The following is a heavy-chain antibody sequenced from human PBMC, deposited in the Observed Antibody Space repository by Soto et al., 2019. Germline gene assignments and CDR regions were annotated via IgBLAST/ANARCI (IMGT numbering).Heavy chain of an antibody. CDR1: GFTCRDYY. V-gene: IGHV3-11*05. CDR3: ARDVYRYSSSPPEHV. J-gene: IGHJ6*02. CDR2: ISSSSRTT. D-gene: IGHD6-6*01. Sequence: GGSLRLSCAASGFTCRDYYLSWIRQAPGKGLDWVAYISSSSRTTKYGDSVKGRFTISRDNAKNWLFLQMTSLRGQDTAVYYCARDVYRYSSSPPEHVWGQGTTVPVSS.